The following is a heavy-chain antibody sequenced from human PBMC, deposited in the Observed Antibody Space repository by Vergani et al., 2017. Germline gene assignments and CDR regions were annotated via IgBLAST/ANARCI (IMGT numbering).Heavy chain of an antibody. J-gene: IGHJ6*02. CDR2: VNQDGSEK. Sequence: EGQLVESGGDWVQRGGSLRLSCAASGFISSSYWMSWVRQAPGKGLEWVANVNQDGSEKYYVDSVRGRFTISRDNAKNSIYLQMNSLSAEDTAVYFCVXVPLIRGGSGNYGINNYHGMDVWGQGTTVIVSS. CDR1: GFISSSYW. D-gene: IGHD3-10*01. V-gene: IGHV3-7*01. CDR3: VXVPLIRGGSGNYGINNYHGMDV.